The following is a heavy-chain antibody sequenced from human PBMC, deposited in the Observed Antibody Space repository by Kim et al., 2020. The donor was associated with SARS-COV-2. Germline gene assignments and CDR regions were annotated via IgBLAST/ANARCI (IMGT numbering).Heavy chain of an antibody. CDR3: AMGSSPRYYFDY. CDR1: GYTFTGYY. D-gene: IGHD6-6*01. V-gene: IGHV1-2*02. Sequence: ASVKVSCKASGYTFTGYYMHWVRQAPGQWLEWMGWINPNSGGTNYAQKFQGRVTMTRDTSISTAYMELSRLRSDDTAVYYCAMGSSPRYYFDYWGQGTLVTVSS. CDR2: INPNSGGT. J-gene: IGHJ4*02.